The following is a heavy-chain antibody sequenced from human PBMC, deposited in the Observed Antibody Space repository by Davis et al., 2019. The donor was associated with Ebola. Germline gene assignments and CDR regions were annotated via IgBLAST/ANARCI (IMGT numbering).Heavy chain of an antibody. V-gene: IGHV1-2*02. D-gene: IGHD3-10*01. Sequence: ASVKVSCKASGYTFTGYYMHWVRQAPGQGLEWMGWINPNSGGTNYAQKFKGRVTMTRDTSISTAYMELSRLRSDDTAVYYCARDRITMVQGALPSACGMDVWGQGTTVTVSS. CDR2: INPNSGGT. CDR1: GYTFTGYY. J-gene: IGHJ6*02. CDR3: ARDRITMVQGALPSACGMDV.